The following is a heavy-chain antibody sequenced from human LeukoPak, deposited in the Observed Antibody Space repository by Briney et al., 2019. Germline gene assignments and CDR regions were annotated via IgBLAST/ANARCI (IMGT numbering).Heavy chain of an antibody. CDR3: ATEKKGLLDY. J-gene: IGHJ4*02. V-gene: IGHV4-59*01. Sequence: SETLSLTCTVSGGSISSYYWSWIRQPPGKGLEWIGYIYYSGSTNYNPSLKSRVTISVDTSKNQFSLKLSSVTAADTAVNYCATEKKGLLDYWGQGTLVTVSS. CDR2: IYYSGST. CDR1: GGSISSYY.